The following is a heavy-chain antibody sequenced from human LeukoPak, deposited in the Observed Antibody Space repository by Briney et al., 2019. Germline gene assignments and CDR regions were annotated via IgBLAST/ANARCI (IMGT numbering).Heavy chain of an antibody. CDR1: GGSISSGSYY. CDR3: ARDGTYGDYVWYFDL. Sequence: PSETLSLTCTVSGGSISSGSYYWSWIRQPAGKGLEWIGRIYTSGSTNYNPSLKSRVTISVDTSKDQFSLKLSSVTAADTAVYYCARDGTYGDYVWYFDLWGRGTLVTVSS. V-gene: IGHV4-61*02. CDR2: IYTSGST. J-gene: IGHJ2*01. D-gene: IGHD4-17*01.